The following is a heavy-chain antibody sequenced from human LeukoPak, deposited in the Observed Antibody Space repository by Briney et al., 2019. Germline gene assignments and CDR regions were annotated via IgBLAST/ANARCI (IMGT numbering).Heavy chain of an antibody. V-gene: IGHV4-38-2*01. CDR1: GYSISSGYY. J-gene: IGHJ4*02. Sequence: SETLSLTCAVSGYSISSGYYWGWIRQPPGKGLEWIGSIYHSGSTYYNPSLKSRVTISVDTSKNQFSLKLSSVTAADTAVYYCSSACDHCLVDYWGQGTLVTVSS. CDR2: IYHSGST. CDR3: SSACDHCLVDY. D-gene: IGHD3-16*01.